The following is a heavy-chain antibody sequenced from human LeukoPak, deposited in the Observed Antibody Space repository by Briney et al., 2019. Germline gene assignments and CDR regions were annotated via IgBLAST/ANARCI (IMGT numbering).Heavy chain of an antibody. J-gene: IGHJ4*02. CDR2: IYSGGST. V-gene: IGHV3-66*01. CDR1: GFTVSSNY. Sequence: GGSLRLSCAASGFTVSSNYMSWVRQAPGKGLEWVSVIYSGGSTYYADSVKGRFTISRDNSKNTLYLQINSLRAEDTAVYYCAMYGRGWAAAGTINWGQGTLVTVSS. CDR3: AMYGRGWAAAGTIN. D-gene: IGHD6-13*01.